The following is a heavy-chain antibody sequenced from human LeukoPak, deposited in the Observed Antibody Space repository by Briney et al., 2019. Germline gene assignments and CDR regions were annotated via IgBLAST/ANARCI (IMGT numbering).Heavy chain of an antibody. CDR1: GFNFSSYA. CDR3: AKPTQKDYYYYYMDV. V-gene: IGHV3-23*01. Sequence: GGSLRLSCAASGFNFSSYAMSWVRQAPGKGLEWVSGITGSGGTTYYADSVKGRFTISRDNSKNTFYLQMNSLRAEDTAVYYCAKPTQKDYYYYYMDVWGKGTTVTVSS. J-gene: IGHJ6*03. CDR2: ITGSGGTT.